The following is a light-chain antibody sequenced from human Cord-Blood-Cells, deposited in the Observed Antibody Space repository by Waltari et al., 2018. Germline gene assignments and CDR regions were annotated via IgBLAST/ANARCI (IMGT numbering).Light chain of an antibody. CDR2: QGS. J-gene: IGKJ4*01. V-gene: IGKV1-5*03. CDR1: QSISSW. Sequence: DIQMTQSPSTLSASVGARFTICGRASQSISSWLAWYQQKPGKAPKLLIYQGSSLESGVPARFSGSGSGTEFTLTISSLQPDDFATYYCQQYNSYPLTFGGGTKVEIK. CDR3: QQYNSYPLT.